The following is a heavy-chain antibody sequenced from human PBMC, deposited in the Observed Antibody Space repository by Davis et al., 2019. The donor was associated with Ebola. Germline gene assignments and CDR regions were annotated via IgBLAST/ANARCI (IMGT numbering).Heavy chain of an antibody. J-gene: IGHJ4*02. CDR3: ARDGPGVVGAEPFDY. CDR1: GFTFSSYG. V-gene: IGHV3-33*01. Sequence: GESLKISCAASGFTFSSYGMHWVRQAPGKGLEWVAVIWYDGSNKYYADSVKGRFTISRDNSKNTLYLQMNSLRAEDTAVYYCARDGPGVVGAEPFDYWGQGTLVTVSS. D-gene: IGHD2-15*01. CDR2: IWYDGSNK.